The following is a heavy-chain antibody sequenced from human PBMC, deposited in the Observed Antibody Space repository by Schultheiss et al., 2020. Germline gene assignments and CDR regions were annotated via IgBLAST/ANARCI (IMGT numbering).Heavy chain of an antibody. D-gene: IGHD3-22*01. CDR2: IYYSEST. CDR1: GGSTSSYY. J-gene: IGHJ5*02. Sequence: LSLTCTVSGGSTSSYYWSWIRQPPGKGLEWIGYIYYSESTNYNPSLKSRVTISVDTSKNQFSLRLYSVTAADTAVYYCARDLASYYDSNNSGGRFDPWGQGTLVTVAS. CDR3: ARDLASYYDSNNSGGRFDP. V-gene: IGHV4-59*01.